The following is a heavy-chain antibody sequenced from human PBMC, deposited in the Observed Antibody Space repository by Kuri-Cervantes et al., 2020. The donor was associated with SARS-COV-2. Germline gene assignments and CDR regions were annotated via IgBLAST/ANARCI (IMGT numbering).Heavy chain of an antibody. CDR2: ISYDGSNK. Sequence: GESLKISCAASGFTFSSYAMHWVRQAPGKGLEWVAVISYDGSNKYYADSVKGRFTISRDNSKNTLYLQMNSLRAEDTAVYYCARAFMVRGVNGLGYWGQGTLVTVSS. CDR1: GFTFSSYA. CDR3: ARAFMVRGVNGLGY. V-gene: IGHV3-30-3*01. D-gene: IGHD3-10*01. J-gene: IGHJ4*02.